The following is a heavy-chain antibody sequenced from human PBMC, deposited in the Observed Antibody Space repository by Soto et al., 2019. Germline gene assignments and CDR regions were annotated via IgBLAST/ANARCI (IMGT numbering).Heavy chain of an antibody. V-gene: IGHV3-30*18. CDR3: AKNKWDSGGRHFDL. CDR2: VSYDGSIK. CDR1: GFTFSSYG. Sequence: PGGSLRLSCAASGFTFSSYGMHWVRQAPGKGLEWVAVVSYDGSIKYYAESVKGRFTISRDNSKNTLYLQMNSLRAEDKAVYYCAKNKWDSGGRHFDLWGRGALVTVSS. J-gene: IGHJ2*01. D-gene: IGHD3-16*01.